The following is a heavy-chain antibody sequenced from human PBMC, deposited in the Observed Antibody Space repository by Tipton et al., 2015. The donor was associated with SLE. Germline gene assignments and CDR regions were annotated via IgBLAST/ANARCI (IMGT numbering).Heavy chain of an antibody. CDR1: GFTFSSYE. CDR2: ISSSGSTI. D-gene: IGHD3-22*01. J-gene: IGHJ5*02. Sequence: VQLVQSGGGLVQPGGSLRLSCAASGFTFSSYEMNWVRQAPGKGLEWVSYISSSGSTIYYADSVKGRFTISRDNAKNSLYLQMNSLRAEDTAVYYCARGPAYYYDSSGLGWFDPWGQGTLVTVSS. CDR3: ARGPAYYYDSSGLGWFDP. V-gene: IGHV3-48*03.